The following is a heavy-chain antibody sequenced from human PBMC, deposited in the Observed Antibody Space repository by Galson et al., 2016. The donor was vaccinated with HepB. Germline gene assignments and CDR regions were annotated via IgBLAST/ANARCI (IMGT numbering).Heavy chain of an antibody. V-gene: IGHV3-48*03. CDR2: ISSSGNTI. J-gene: IGHJ4*02. D-gene: IGHD2-15*01. Sequence: LRLSCAASGFTFSSYEMNWVRQAPGKGLEWVSYISSSGNTIYYADSVKGQFTISRDNAKNSLYLQMNSLRAEDTAVYYCARGQGYCSGGTCHGIDYWGQGTVVTVSS. CDR3: ARGQGYCSGGTCHGIDY. CDR1: GFTFSSYE.